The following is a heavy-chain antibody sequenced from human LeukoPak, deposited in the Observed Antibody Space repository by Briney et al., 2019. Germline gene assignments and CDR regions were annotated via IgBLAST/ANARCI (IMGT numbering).Heavy chain of an antibody. CDR1: GFTVSSYG. CDR2: IRYDGSNK. D-gene: IGHD3-22*01. V-gene: IGHV3-30*02. Sequence: GSLRLSCAASGFTVSSYGMHWVRQAPGKGLEWVAFIRYDGSNKYYADSVKGRFTISRDNSKNTLYLQMNSLRAEDTAVYYCTTYYYDSSGPYYFDYWGQGTLVTVSS. CDR3: TTYYYDSSGPYYFDY. J-gene: IGHJ4*02.